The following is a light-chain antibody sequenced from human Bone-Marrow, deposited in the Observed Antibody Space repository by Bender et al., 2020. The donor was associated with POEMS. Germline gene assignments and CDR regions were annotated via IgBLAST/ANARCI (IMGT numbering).Light chain of an antibody. J-gene: IGLJ3*02. CDR1: RNDVGNYNL. CDR3: QSFDTSLSGWV. V-gene: IGLV2-14*02. CDR2: EVN. Sequence: QSALTQPASVSGSPGQSVTISCTGTRNDVGNYNLVSWYQHHPGKAPKLLIFEVNKWPSGVPDRFSGSKSGTSVSLAITGLQAEDEADYYCQSFDTSLSGWVFGAGTKLTV.